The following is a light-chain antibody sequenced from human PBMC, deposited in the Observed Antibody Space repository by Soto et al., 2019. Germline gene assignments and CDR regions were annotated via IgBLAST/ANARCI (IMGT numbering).Light chain of an antibody. CDR2: DAS. CDR3: KQHDNPPRT. J-gene: IGKJ2*01. Sequence: DIQMTQSPASLSASVGAMVTITCQASDDISNYLNWYQQKPVKAPMLLIYDASNLETVVPSRFSGSGSGTEFTFTMSSLQPEDIVAYYCKQHDNPPRTFGQGNRLE. V-gene: IGKV1-33*01. CDR1: DDISNY.